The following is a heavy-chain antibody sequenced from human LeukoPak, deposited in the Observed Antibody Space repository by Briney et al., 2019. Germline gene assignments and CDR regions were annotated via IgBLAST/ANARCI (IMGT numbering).Heavy chain of an antibody. Sequence: PSETLSLTCTVSGGSVSGGSYYWSWIRQPPGKGLEWIGYIYYSGSTNYNPSLKSRVTISVDTSKNQFSLKLSSVTAADTAVYYCAAEVGDYVDYWGQGTLVTVSS. CDR3: AAEVGDYVDY. J-gene: IGHJ4*02. V-gene: IGHV4-61*01. D-gene: IGHD1-26*01. CDR2: IYYSGST. CDR1: GGSVSGGSYY.